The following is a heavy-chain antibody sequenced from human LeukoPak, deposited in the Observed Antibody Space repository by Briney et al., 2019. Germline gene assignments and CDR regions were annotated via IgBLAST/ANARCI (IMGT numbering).Heavy chain of an antibody. V-gene: IGHV4-59*01. CDR1: GGSISSYY. D-gene: IGHD5-12*01. Sequence: SETLSLTCTVSGGSISSYYWSWIRQPPGKGLEWIGYIYYSGNTNYNPSLKSLLTISVDTSKNTFSLKLSSLTAEDKGLLHCARGLRGYSAYDLTYYYYYLDVWGTGTPVPVSS. CDR3: ARGLRGYSAYDLTYYYYYLDV. J-gene: IGHJ6*03. CDR2: IYYSGNT.